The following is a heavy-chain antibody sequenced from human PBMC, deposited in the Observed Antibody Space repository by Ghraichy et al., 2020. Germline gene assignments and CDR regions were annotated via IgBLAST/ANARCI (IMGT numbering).Heavy chain of an antibody. CDR3: ARGYGSGRNWFDP. J-gene: IGHJ5*02. V-gene: IGHV3-48*01. Sequence: GESLNISCAASDFIFSTYNMNWVRQAPGRGLEWVSYISSSSETIHYADSVKGRFTVSRDNAKSSLYLHMNSLRVEDTAVYYCARGYGSGRNWFDPWGQGTLVTVSS. D-gene: IGHD3-10*01. CDR1: DFIFSTYN. CDR2: ISSSSETI.